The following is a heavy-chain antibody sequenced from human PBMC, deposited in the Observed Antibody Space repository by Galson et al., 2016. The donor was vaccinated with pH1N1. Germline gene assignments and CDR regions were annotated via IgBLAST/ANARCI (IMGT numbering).Heavy chain of an antibody. J-gene: IGHJ5*02. CDR3: ARVVEWELGHWFDP. D-gene: IGHD1-26*01. V-gene: IGHV1-18*01. Sequence: SVKVSCKASGYTFTSYGINWVRQAPGQGLEWMGWISAYNGNTNYAQKLQGRVTMTIDTSTSTAYMELRSLRSDDTAVYYCARVVEWELGHWFDPWGQGTLVTVSS. CDR2: ISAYNGNT. CDR1: GYTFTSYG.